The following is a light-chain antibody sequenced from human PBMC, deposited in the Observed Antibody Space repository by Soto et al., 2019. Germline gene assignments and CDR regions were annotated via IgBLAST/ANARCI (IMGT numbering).Light chain of an antibody. CDR1: QSISGW. CDR3: QQSETFPLT. CDR2: KAS. Sequence: DIQMTQSPATLSASVGDRVTIGCRASQSISGWLAWYQQKPGKAPKLLIYKASILESGVPSRFSGSGYATEFTLTIRILQPEDCASYYCQQSETFPLTVGGGTKV. V-gene: IGKV1-5*03. J-gene: IGKJ4*01.